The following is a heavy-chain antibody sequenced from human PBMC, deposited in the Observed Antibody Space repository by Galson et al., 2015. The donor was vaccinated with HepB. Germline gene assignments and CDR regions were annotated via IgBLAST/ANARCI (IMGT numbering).Heavy chain of an antibody. J-gene: IGHJ4*02. CDR3: AKVSSRPGSEGVAY. CDR1: GFTFDDYA. V-gene: IGHV3-9*01. CDR2: ISWNSGSI. D-gene: IGHD3-10*01. Sequence: SLRLSCAASGFTFDDYAMHWVRQAPGKGLEWVSGISWNSGSIGYADSVKGRFTISRDNAKNSLYLQMNSLRAEDTALYYCAKVSSRPGSEGVAYWGQGTLVTVSS.